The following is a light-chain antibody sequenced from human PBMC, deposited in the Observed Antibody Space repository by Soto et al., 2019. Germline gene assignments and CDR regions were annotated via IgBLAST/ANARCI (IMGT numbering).Light chain of an antibody. CDR2: SAS. CDR3: QKYNTVPAT. J-gene: IGKJ5*01. CDR1: EVIGNS. Sequence: DIQMTQSPPSLSASVGERLTITCRASEVIGNSLAWYQQKPGTVPKLLIYSASTLQSGVPSRFSGSGSGTDFTLTISSLQPEDVAAYYCQKYNTVPATFGQGTRLEIK. V-gene: IGKV1-27*01.